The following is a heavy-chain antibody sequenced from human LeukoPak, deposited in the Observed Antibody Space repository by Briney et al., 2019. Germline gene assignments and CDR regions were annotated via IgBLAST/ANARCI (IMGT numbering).Heavy chain of an antibody. D-gene: IGHD6-19*01. CDR1: GGTFSSYA. CDR3: ARGAVAGTRPWVTPFDY. CDR2: IIPIFGTA. J-gene: IGHJ4*02. V-gene: IGHV1-69*05. Sequence: GASVKVSCKASGGTFSSYAISWVRQAPGQGLEWMGGIIPIFGTANYAQKFQGRVTITTDESTSTAYMELSSLRSEDTAVYYCARGAVAGTRPWVTPFDYWGQGTLVTVSS.